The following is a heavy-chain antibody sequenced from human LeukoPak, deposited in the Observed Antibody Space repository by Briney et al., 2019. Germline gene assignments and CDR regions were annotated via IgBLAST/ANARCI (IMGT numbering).Heavy chain of an antibody. Sequence: GGSLRLSCAASGFTVSSNYMSWVRQAPGKGLEWVSVIYSGGSTYYADSVKGRFTISRDNSKNTLYLQMNSLRAEDTAVYYCARGLVDYYFDYWGQGTLVTVSS. CDR2: IYSGGST. J-gene: IGHJ4*02. CDR3: ARGLVDYYFDY. D-gene: IGHD1-26*01. CDR1: GFTVSSNY. V-gene: IGHV3-53*01.